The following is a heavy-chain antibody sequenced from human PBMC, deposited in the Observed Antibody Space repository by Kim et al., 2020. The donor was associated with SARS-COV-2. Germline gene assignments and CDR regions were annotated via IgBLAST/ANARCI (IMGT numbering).Heavy chain of an antibody. CDR3: AKDFRTFPGSHFDN. D-gene: IGHD6-25*01. J-gene: IGHJ4*02. CDR2: ISGSGRST. Sequence: GGSLRLSCVASGLTFSAYAMTWVRQAPGKGLEWVSGISGSGRSTYYADSVRGRFTISRDNSNNTSYLHMNSLRAEDTALYYCAKDFRTFPGSHFDNLGQG. CDR1: GLTFSAYA. V-gene: IGHV3-23*01.